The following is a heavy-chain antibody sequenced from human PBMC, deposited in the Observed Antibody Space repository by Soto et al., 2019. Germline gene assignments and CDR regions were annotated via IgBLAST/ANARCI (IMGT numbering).Heavy chain of an antibody. V-gene: IGHV4-59*01. D-gene: IGHD3-22*01. CDR3: ATGGIVVVRDAFDI. CDR1: GGSISSYY. CDR2: IYYSGST. Sequence: SETLSLTCTVSGGSISSYYWSWTRQPPGKGLEWIGYIYYSGSTNYNPSLKSRVTISVDTSKNQFSLKLSSVTAADTAVYYCATGGIVVVRDAFDIWGQGTMVTVSS. J-gene: IGHJ3*02.